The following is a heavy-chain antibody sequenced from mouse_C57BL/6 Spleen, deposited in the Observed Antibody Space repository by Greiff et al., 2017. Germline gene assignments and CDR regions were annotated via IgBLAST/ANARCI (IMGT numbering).Heavy chain of an antibody. D-gene: IGHD1-1*01. CDR2: IYPRSGNT. CDR1: GYTFTSYG. Sequence: QVQLQQSGAELARPGASVKLSCKASGYTFTSYGISWVKQRTGQGLEWIGEIYPRSGNTYYNEKFKGKATLTADKSSSTAYMELRSLTSEDSAVYFGARGLVDYAMDYWGQGTSVTVSS. J-gene: IGHJ4*01. CDR3: ARGLVDYAMDY. V-gene: IGHV1-81*01.